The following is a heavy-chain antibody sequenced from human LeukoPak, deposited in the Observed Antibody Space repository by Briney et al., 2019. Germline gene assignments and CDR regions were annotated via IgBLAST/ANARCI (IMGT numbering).Heavy chain of an antibody. CDR3: ARTRLNWNYPPDY. V-gene: IGHV1-69*05. CDR1: GGTFSSCA. J-gene: IGHJ4*02. CDR2: IIPIFGTA. Sequence: ASVKVSCKASGGTFSSCAISWVRQAPGQRREWMGRIIPIFGTANYAQKFQGRVTITTDESTSTAYMELSSLRSEDTAVYYCARTRLNWNYPPDYWGQGTLVTVSS. D-gene: IGHD1-7*01.